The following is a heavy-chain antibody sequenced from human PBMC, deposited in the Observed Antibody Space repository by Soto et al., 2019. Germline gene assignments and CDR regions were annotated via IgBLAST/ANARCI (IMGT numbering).Heavy chain of an antibody. J-gene: IGHJ4*02. CDR1: GFTFTGYS. V-gene: IGHV3-23*01. D-gene: IGHD1-1*01. CDR2: ISGTGYNT. CDR3: ARSLGDHWDEYYFDY. Sequence: VQVLESGGDLVQPGGSLRLSCAASGFTFTGYSMSWVRQAPGKGLEWVSGISGTGYNTYYADTVQGRFTISRDNSKNTLYLPMDSLRADYTALYYCARSLGDHWDEYYFDYGGQGTLVTVSS.